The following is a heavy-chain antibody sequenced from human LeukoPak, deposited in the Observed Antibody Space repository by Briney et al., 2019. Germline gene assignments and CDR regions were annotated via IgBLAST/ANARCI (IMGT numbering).Heavy chain of an antibody. CDR2: IYYSGST. J-gene: IGHJ5*02. D-gene: IGHD3-3*01. Sequence: PSETLSLTCTVSGGSISSSSYYWGWIRQPPGKGLEWIGSIYYSGSTYYNPSLKSRVTISVDTSKNQFSLKLSSVTAADTAVYYCARAGDLYYDFWSGYSPGFDPWGQGTLVTVSS. CDR1: GGSISSSSYY. CDR3: ARAGDLYYDFWSGYSPGFDP. V-gene: IGHV4-39*01.